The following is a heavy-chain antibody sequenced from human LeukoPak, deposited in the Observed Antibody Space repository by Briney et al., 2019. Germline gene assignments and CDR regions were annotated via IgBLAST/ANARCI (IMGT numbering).Heavy chain of an antibody. D-gene: IGHD6-19*01. J-gene: IGHJ4*02. CDR2: ILHSGNT. V-gene: IGHV4-39*01. Sequence: PSETLSLTCTVSGGSISSGGYYWSWIRQPPGKGLEWIGSILHSGNTYYNPSLKSRVTISVDTSKNQFSLKLSSVTAADTAVYYCARRVQWRLGIDYWGQGTLVTVSS. CDR1: GGSISSGGYY. CDR3: ARRVQWRLGIDY.